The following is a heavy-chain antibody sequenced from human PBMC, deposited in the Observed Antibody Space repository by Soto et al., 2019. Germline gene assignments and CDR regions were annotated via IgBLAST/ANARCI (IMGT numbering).Heavy chain of an antibody. J-gene: IGHJ5*02. CDR2: INPSGGST. Sequence: ASVKVSCKASGYTFTSYYIHWVRQAPGQGLEWMGIINPSGGSTSYAQKFQGRVTMTRDTSKSKVYMELSSLRSEETAVYYCARIGYCSGGSCYGTNWFDTWGQGPMVTVSS. CDR1: GYTFTSYY. D-gene: IGHD2-15*01. V-gene: IGHV1-46*01. CDR3: ARIGYCSGGSCYGTNWFDT.